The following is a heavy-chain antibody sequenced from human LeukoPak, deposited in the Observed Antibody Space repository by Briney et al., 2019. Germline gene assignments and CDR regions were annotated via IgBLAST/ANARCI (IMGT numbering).Heavy chain of an antibody. CDR1: GFTFSSYW. CDR2: ISYDGSNK. J-gene: IGHJ3*02. Sequence: GGSLRLSCAASGFTFSSYWMSWVRQAPGKGLEWVAVISYDGSNKYYADSVKGRFTISRDNSKNTLYLQMNSLRAEDTAVYYCHVDTAMVEADAFDIWGQGTMVTVSS. CDR3: HVDTAMVEADAFDI. V-gene: IGHV3-30-3*01. D-gene: IGHD5-18*01.